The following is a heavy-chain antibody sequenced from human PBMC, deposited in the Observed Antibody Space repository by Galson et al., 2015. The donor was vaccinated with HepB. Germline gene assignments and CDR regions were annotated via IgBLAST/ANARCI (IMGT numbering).Heavy chain of an antibody. Sequence: SLRLSCAASGFTFSSYAMSWVRQAPGKGLEWVSAISGSGGSTYYADSVKGRFTISRDNSKNTLYLQMNSLRAEDTAVYYCVSQTLTYYYGSGSYYKGWGQGTLVTVSS. J-gene: IGHJ4*02. V-gene: IGHV3-23*01. D-gene: IGHD3-10*01. CDR3: VSQTLTYYYGSGSYYKG. CDR1: GFTFSSYA. CDR2: ISGSGGST.